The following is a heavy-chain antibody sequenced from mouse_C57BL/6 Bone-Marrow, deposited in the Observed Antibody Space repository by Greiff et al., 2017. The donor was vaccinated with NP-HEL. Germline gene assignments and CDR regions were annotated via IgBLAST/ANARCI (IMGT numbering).Heavy chain of an antibody. CDR2: IYPGDGDT. D-gene: IGHD2-5*01. CDR1: GYAFSSSW. J-gene: IGHJ2*01. V-gene: IGHV1-82*01. CDR3: ARSRSNFSLFDY. Sequence: QVQLKESGPELVKPGASVKISCKASGYAFSSSWMNWVKQRPGKGLEWIGRIYPGDGDTNYNGKFKGKATLTADKSSSTAYMQLSSLTSEDSEVYFCARSRSNFSLFDYWGQGTTLTVSS.